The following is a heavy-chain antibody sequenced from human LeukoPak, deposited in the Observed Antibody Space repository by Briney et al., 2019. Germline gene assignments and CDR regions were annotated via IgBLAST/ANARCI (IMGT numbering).Heavy chain of an antibody. D-gene: IGHD3-22*01. CDR2: INPSGGST. Sequence: GASVKVSCKASGYTFTSYYMHWVRQAPGQGLEWMGIINPSGGSTSYAQKFQGRVTMTRDTSTSTVYMELSSLRSEDTAVYYCAAGTMIVGSYYGMDVWGQGTTVTVSS. CDR1: GYTFTSYY. V-gene: IGHV1-46*03. J-gene: IGHJ6*02. CDR3: AAGTMIVGSYYGMDV.